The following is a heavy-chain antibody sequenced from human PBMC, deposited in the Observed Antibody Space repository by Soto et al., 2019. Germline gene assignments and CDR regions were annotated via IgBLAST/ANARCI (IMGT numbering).Heavy chain of an antibody. D-gene: IGHD2-2*01. Sequence: EVQLVESGGGLVQPGRSLRLSCAASGFTFDDYAMHWVRQAPGKGLEWVSGISWNSGSIGYADSVKGRFTISRDNAKNSLYLQMNSLRAEDTALYYCAKDWCSSTSCYVDYWGQGTLVTVSS. J-gene: IGHJ4*02. CDR1: GFTFDDYA. CDR3: AKDWCSSTSCYVDY. V-gene: IGHV3-9*01. CDR2: ISWNSGSI.